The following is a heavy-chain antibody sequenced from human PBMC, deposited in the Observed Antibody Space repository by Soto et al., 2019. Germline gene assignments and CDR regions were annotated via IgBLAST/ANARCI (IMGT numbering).Heavy chain of an antibody. J-gene: IGHJ5*02. CDR3: ARVLQAVAGSFGLDP. CDR1: GYTFTRNG. D-gene: IGHD6-19*01. CDR2: ISPNIGFT. V-gene: IGHV1-18*01. Sequence: ASVKVSCKASGYTFTRNGISWVRQAPGQGLEWMGWISPNIGFTKFAQKFQGRVTMTTDTSTSTAYMELRTLRSDDTAVYYCARVLQAVAGSFGLDPWGQGTLVTVSS.